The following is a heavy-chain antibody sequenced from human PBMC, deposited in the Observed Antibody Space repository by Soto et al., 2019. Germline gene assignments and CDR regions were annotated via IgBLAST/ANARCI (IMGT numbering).Heavy chain of an antibody. CDR2: ISGSGGST. CDR3: AEAGSKEGSNTLVAEYFQH. D-gene: IGHD4-4*01. J-gene: IGHJ1*01. V-gene: IGHV3-23*01. Sequence: EVQLLESGGGLVQPGGSLRLSCAASGFTFSSYAMSWVRQAPGKGLEWVSAISGSGGSTYYADSVKGRFTISRDNSKNTMYLQINSMRAKDMAVNYGAEAGSKEGSNTLVAEYFQHWGQGTLVTVSS. CDR1: GFTFSSYA.